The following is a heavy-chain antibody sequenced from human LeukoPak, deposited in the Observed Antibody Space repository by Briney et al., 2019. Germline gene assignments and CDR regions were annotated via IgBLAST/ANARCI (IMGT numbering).Heavy chain of an antibody. V-gene: IGHV1-18*01. CDR1: GYTFINYG. Sequence: ASVNVSCKASGYTFINYGFSWVRQAPGQGLEWMGWVSAYNGNTIYVQNLQGRVTMTRDTSTHTAYMELRSLRFDDTAVYYCVREGQVADTVFFPYWGQGTLVTVSS. CDR2: VSAYNGNT. CDR3: VREGQVADTVFFPY. J-gene: IGHJ1*01. D-gene: IGHD5-12*01.